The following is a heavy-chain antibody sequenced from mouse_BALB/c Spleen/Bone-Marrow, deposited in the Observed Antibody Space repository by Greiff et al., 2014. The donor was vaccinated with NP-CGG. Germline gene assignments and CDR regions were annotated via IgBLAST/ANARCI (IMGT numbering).Heavy chain of an antibody. J-gene: IGHJ3*01. D-gene: IGHD4-1*01. Sequence: EVKLMESGGGLVKPGGSLKLSCAASGFTFSDYYMYWVRQTPEKRLEWVAIISDGGTYTYYPDSVKGRFTISRDNAKNNLYLQMSSLKSEDTAMYYCTRDETGTGAWFAYWGQGTLVTVSS. CDR1: GFTFSDYY. V-gene: IGHV5-4*02. CDR3: TRDETGTGAWFAY. CDR2: ISDGGTYT.